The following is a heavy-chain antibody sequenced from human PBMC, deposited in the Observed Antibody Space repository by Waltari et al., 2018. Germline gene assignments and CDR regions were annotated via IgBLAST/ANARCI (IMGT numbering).Heavy chain of an antibody. CDR1: GFTVSSHH. V-gene: IGHV3-66*02. D-gene: IGHD2-21*01. CDR2: IKNCGDT. Sequence: EVQVVESGGGLVQPGGSLRLSCAVSGFTVSSHHMNWVRQAPGKGLGWVSVIKNCGDTNSADSVKGRITISRDNSKNTVYLQMNSLRTEDTAVYYCARDVGGDGYSLFDFWGQGTLVTVSS. CDR3: ARDVGGDGYSLFDF. J-gene: IGHJ4*02.